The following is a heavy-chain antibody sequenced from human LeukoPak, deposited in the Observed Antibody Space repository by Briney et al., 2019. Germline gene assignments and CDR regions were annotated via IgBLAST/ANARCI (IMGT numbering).Heavy chain of an antibody. J-gene: IGHJ6*04. CDR2: INSDGSST. CDR3: ARDSPYYYGSGYGMDV. Sequence: GGSLRLSCAASGFTFSSHWMHWVRQAPGKGLVWVSRINSDGSSTSYADSVKGRFTISRDNAKNTLYLQMNSLRAEDTAVYYCARDSPYYYGSGYGMDVWGKGTTVTVSS. CDR1: GFTFSSHW. V-gene: IGHV3-74*01. D-gene: IGHD3-10*01.